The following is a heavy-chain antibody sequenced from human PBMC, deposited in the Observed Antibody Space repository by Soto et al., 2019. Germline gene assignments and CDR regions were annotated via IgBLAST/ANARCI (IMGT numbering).Heavy chain of an antibody. V-gene: IGHV2-5*02. CDR3: RGWLQQKGYFDY. CDR1: GFSLSTSGVG. Sequence: QITLKESGPTLVKPTQTLTLTCTFSGFSLSTSGVGLGWIRQPPGKALEWLALIYWDDDKRYSPSLKSRLTITKDTSKNQVVLTMTNMDPVDTATYYCRGWLQQKGYFDYWGQGTLVTVSS. CDR2: IYWDDDK. D-gene: IGHD5-12*01. J-gene: IGHJ4*02.